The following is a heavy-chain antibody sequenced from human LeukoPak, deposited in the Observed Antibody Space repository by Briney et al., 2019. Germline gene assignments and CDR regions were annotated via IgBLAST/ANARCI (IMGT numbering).Heavy chain of an antibody. V-gene: IGHV4-30-2*01. CDR3: ARDSNDAFDI. J-gene: IGHJ3*02. CDR1: GGSISSGGYS. CDR2: IYHSGST. Sequence: PSETLSLTCAVSGGSISSGGYSWSWIRQPPGKGLEWIGYIYHSGSTYYNPFLKSRVTISVDRSKNQFSLKLSSVTAADTAVYYCARDSNDAFDIWGQGTMVTVSS.